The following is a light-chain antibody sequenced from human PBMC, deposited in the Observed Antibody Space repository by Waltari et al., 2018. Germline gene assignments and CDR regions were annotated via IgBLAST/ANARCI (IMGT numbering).Light chain of an antibody. CDR2: ANN. Sequence: QSVVTQPPSASGAPGQRVTLPCSGSSSHIGTDIVNWYQQFPGTAPKLLIYANNQRPSGVPGRFSGSRSGTSASLVISGLQSEDEADYYCATWDASLDTWMFGGGTKVTVL. CDR3: ATWDASLDTWM. J-gene: IGLJ3*02. V-gene: IGLV1-44*01. CDR1: SSHIGTDI.